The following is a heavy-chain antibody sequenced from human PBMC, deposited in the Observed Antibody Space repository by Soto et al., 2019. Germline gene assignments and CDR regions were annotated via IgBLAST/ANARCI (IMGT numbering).Heavy chain of an antibody. CDR1: GGSISNYY. CDR3: ARDHV. CDR2: IYASGVT. Sequence: PSETLSLTCTVSGGSISNYYWSWIRQPAGKGLEWIGRIYASGVTNYNPSLKGRVTMSVDKSKNQFSLKLTSVTAADTAVYYCARDHVWGQGTLVTVAS. V-gene: IGHV4-4*07. J-gene: IGHJ4*02.